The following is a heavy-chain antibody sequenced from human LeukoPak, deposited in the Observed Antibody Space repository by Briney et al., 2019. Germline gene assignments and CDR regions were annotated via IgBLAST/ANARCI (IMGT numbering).Heavy chain of an antibody. Sequence: GGSLRLSCAASGFTFSSYWMHWVRQAPGKGLVWVSRINSDGSSTSYADSVKGRFTISRDNAKNTLYLQMNSLRAEDTAVYYCAKEYSSSWYIFDCWGQGTLVTVSS. V-gene: IGHV3-74*01. CDR3: AKEYSSSWYIFDC. D-gene: IGHD6-13*01. CDR2: INSDGSST. CDR1: GFTFSSYW. J-gene: IGHJ4*02.